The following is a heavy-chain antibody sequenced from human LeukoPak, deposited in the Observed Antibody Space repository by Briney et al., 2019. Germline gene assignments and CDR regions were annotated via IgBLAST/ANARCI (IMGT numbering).Heavy chain of an antibody. CDR1: GFTFSSYT. Sequence: GGSLRLSCAASGFTFSSYTMNWVRQAPGKGLEWVSSISSGSNYIYYADSLKGRFTIYRDNARNSLYLQMNSLRAEDTAVYYCAREAYCSGGSCYYFDYWGQGTLVTVSS. CDR3: AREAYCSGGSCYYFDY. CDR2: ISSGSNYI. D-gene: IGHD2-15*01. V-gene: IGHV3-21*03. J-gene: IGHJ4*02.